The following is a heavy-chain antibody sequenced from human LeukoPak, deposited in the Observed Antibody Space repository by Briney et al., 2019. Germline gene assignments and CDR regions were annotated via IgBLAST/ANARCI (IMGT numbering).Heavy chain of an antibody. Sequence: GGSLRLSCAASGFTFSDNYMIWIRQAPGKGLEWVSCIDTSGSAMYYAVPVKGRFTISRDNARNSLYLQMNSLRAEDTAVYYCARARKGYYFDYWGQGTLVTVSS. CDR3: ARARKGYYFDY. CDR1: GFTFSDNY. CDR2: IDTSGSAM. D-gene: IGHD1-14*01. J-gene: IGHJ4*02. V-gene: IGHV3-11*04.